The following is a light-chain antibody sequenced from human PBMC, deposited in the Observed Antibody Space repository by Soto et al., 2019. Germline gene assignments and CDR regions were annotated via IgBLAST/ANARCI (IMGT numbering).Light chain of an antibody. CDR2: TAS. Sequence: DIQLTQSPSFLSASVADRVTITCRASQGISNYLAWYHQKPGKAPKLLIHTASTLHGGVPSRFSGSGSGTDFTLTISSLQPEDFATEYCQQCHSYPNTFGQGARLETK. J-gene: IGKJ5*01. CDR3: QQCHSYPNT. CDR1: QGISNY. V-gene: IGKV1-9*01.